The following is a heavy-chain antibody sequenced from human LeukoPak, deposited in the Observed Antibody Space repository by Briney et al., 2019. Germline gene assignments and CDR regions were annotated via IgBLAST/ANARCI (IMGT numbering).Heavy chain of an antibody. V-gene: IGHV4-34*01. CDR2: INHSGST. D-gene: IGHD3/OR15-3a*01. Sequence: GSLRLSCTASGFTLSSYEMSWIRQAPGKGLEWIGEINHSGSTNYNPSLKSRVTISVGTSKNQFSLKLSSVTAADTAMYYCARGENMIFGVVIWGQGTLVTVSS. CDR3: ARGENMIFGVVI. J-gene: IGHJ4*02. CDR1: GFTLSSYE.